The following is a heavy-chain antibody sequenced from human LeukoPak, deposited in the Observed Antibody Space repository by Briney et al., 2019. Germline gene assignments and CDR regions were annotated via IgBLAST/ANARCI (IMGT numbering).Heavy chain of an antibody. CDR3: ARDRQWLVRGAFDI. D-gene: IGHD6-19*01. CDR2: MNPNSGNT. J-gene: IGHJ3*02. Sequence: ASVKVSCKASGYTFTSYDINWVRQATGQGLEWMGWMNPNSGNTGYAQKFQGRVTMTRDTSISTAYMELSRLRSDDTAVYYCARDRQWLVRGAFDIWGQGTMVTVSS. V-gene: IGHV1-8*01. CDR1: GYTFTSYD.